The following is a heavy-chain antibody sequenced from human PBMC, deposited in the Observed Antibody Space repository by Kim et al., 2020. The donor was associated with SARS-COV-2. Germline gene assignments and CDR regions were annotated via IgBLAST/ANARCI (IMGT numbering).Heavy chain of an antibody. D-gene: IGHD6-13*01. CDR3: ARAALRYSSSWYADY. V-gene: IGHV4-59*01. CDR1: GGSISSYY. CDR2: IYYSGST. J-gene: IGHJ4*02. Sequence: SETLSLTCTVSGGSISSYYWSWIRQPPGKGLEWIGYIYYSGSTNYNPSLKSRVTISVDTSKNQFSLKLSSVTAADTAVYYCARAALRYSSSWYADYWGQGTLVTVSS.